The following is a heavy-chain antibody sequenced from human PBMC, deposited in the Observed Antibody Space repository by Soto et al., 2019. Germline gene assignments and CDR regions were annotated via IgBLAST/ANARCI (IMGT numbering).Heavy chain of an antibody. CDR3: ARDAAAGLTVY. Sequence: QVQLVQSGAEVKKPGASVKVSCKASGYTFTSYAISWVRQAPGQGLEWMGWISAYNGNTNYAQNFQGRVTMTTDTSTTTAYMELRSLRSDDTAVDYCARDAAAGLTVYWGQGTLVTVSS. CDR2: ISAYNGNT. CDR1: GYTFTSYA. J-gene: IGHJ4*02. V-gene: IGHV1-18*01. D-gene: IGHD6-13*01.